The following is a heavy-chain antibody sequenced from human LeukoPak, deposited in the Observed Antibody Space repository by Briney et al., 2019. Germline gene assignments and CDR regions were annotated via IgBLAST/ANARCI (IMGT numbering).Heavy chain of an antibody. CDR3: APQTMILVL. J-gene: IGHJ4*02. D-gene: IGHD3-22*01. CDR1: GFTFSTHW. CDR2: IKEDGSTT. Sequence: GGSLRLSCVASGFTFSTHWLSWVRQAPGKGLEWVANIKEDGSTTDYVDSVKGRFTISRDNAKNSVFLQMNSLRAEDTAVYYCAPQTMILVLGGQGTLVTVSS. V-gene: IGHV3-7*01.